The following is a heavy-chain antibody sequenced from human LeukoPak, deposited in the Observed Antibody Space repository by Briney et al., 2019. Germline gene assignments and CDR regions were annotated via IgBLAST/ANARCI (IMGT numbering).Heavy chain of an antibody. J-gene: IGHJ6*03. CDR1: GYTFTSYD. D-gene: IGHD1-26*01. V-gene: IGHV1-8*01. Sequence: ASVKVSCKASGYTFTSYDINWVRQATGQGLEWMGWMNPNSGNTGYAQKFQGRVTMTRNTSISTAYMELSSLRSEDTAVYYRARGVGATTVPDYYYFMDVWGKGTTVTVSS. CDR2: MNPNSGNT. CDR3: ARGVGATTVPDYYYFMDV.